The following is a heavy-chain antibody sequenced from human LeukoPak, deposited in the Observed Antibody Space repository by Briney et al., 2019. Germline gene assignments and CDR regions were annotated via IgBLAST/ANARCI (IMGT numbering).Heavy chain of an antibody. CDR1: GGSFSGYY. J-gene: IGHJ4*02. Sequence: PSETLSLTCAVYGGSFSGYYWSWIRQPPGKGLEWIGEINHSGSTNYNPSLKSRVTISVDTSKNQFSLKLSSVTAADTAVYYCARLARYSSGWYRGEEFDYWGQGTLVTVSS. CDR3: ARLARYSSGWYRGEEFDY. V-gene: IGHV4-34*01. CDR2: INHSGST. D-gene: IGHD6-19*01.